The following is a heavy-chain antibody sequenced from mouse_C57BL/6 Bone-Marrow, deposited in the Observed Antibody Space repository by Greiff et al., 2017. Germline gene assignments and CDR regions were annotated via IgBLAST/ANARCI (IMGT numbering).Heavy chain of an antibody. J-gene: IGHJ2*01. D-gene: IGHD1-1*01. V-gene: IGHV1-69*01. CDR1: GYTFTSYW. CDR2: IDPSDSYT. CDR3: ARSTTVPYYFDY. Sequence: VQLQQPGAELVMPGASVKLSCKASGYTFTSYWMHWVKQRPGQGLEWIGEIDPSDSYTNYNQKFKGKSTLTVDKSSSTAYMQLSSLTSEDSAVYYCARSTTVPYYFDYWGQGTTLTVSS.